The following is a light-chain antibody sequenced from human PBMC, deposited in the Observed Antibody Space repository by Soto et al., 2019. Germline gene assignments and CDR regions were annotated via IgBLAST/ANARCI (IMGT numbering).Light chain of an antibody. Sequence: SYELTQPPSVSVAPGQTARITCGGTNIGSKSVHWYQQKPGQAPVLVVDDDSDRPSGIPERFSGSNSGNTATLTISRVEAGDEADYFCHVWDSSSELVFGTGTKVTVL. CDR3: HVWDSSSELV. CDR2: DDS. J-gene: IGLJ1*01. CDR1: NIGSKS. V-gene: IGLV3-21*02.